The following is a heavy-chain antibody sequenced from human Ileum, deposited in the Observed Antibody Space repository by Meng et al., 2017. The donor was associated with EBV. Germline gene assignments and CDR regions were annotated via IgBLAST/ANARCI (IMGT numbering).Heavy chain of an antibody. J-gene: IGHJ4*02. CDR2: ININTGNP. CDR3: ARGNGWRFDY. V-gene: IGHV7-4-1*01. D-gene: IGHD6-19*01. CDR1: RYTFTSFS. Sequence: VQLCDSGSGFKKPWDSVKVSCQAYRYTFTSFSMNWVRHAPGQRLEWMGWININTGNPTYAQGFPGRFVFSLDTSVSTAYLQIDSLKADDTAVYYCARGNGWRFDYWGQGTLVTVSS.